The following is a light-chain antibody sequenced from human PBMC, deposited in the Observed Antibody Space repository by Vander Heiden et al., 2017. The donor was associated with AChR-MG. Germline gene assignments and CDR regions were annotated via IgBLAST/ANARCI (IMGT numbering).Light chain of an antibody. CDR3: QQDGSSAWT. CDR1: QSVRNNF. J-gene: IGKJ1*01. Sequence: PGARATLSCRASQSVRNNFLAWYQQKPGQAPRLLIYGAPNRAPGIPDRFSGGVSGTDFTLTISSRGPEGCAVFYCQQDGSSAWTFGQGTKVEIK. V-gene: IGKV3-20*01. CDR2: GAP.